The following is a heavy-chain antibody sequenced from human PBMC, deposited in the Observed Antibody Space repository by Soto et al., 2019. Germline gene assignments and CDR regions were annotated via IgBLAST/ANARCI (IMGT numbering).Heavy chain of an antibody. D-gene: IGHD4-17*01. Sequence: GGSLRLSCAASGFTFSSYAMSWVRQAPGKGLEWVSAISGSGGSTYYADSVKGRFTISRDNSKNTLYLQMNSLRAEDTAVYYCAKDPTAATVTLVFDYWGQGTLVTVSS. CDR3: AKDPTAATVTLVFDY. CDR2: ISGSGGST. CDR1: GFTFSSYA. V-gene: IGHV3-23*01. J-gene: IGHJ4*02.